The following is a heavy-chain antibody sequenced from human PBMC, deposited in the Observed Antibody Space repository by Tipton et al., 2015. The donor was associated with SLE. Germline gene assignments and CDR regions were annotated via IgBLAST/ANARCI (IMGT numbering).Heavy chain of an antibody. J-gene: IGHJ6*02. V-gene: IGHV4-31*03. CDR3: ARDPGSAGYYYYGMDV. Sequence: TLSLTCTVSGGSISSGGYFWSWIRQYPGKGLEWIGNIYYGGSTHFNASLKSRVTISLDTSENQFSLRLRSVTAADTAVYYCARDPGSAGYYYYGMDVWGQGTTVTVSS. CDR1: GGSISSGGYF. CDR2: IYYGGST.